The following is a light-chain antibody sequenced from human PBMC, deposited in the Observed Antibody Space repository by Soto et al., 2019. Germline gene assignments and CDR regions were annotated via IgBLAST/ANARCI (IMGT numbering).Light chain of an antibody. Sequence: QSALTQPASVSGSPGQSITISCTGTSSDIGRYNYVSWYQQHPGKAPSLVISGVNKRPSGISNRFSGSKSGNTASLTISGLQADDEAIYYCASYTSTTTLVVFGGGTQLTVL. CDR3: ASYTSTTTLVV. V-gene: IGLV2-14*01. J-gene: IGLJ7*01. CDR2: GVN. CDR1: SSDIGRYNY.